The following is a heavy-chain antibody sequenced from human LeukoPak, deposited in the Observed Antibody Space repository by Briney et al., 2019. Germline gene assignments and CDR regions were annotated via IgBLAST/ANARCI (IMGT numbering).Heavy chain of an antibody. CDR3: ARDFDITGTTKPRHYFDY. J-gene: IGHJ4*02. D-gene: IGHD1-7*01. CDR1: GYTFTGYY. CDR2: INPNSGGT. Sequence: ASVKVSCKASGYTFTGYYMHWVRQAPGQGLEWMGWINPNSGGTNYAQKFQGRVTMTRDTSISTAYMELSRLRSDDTAVYYCARDFDITGTTKPRHYFDYWGQGTLVTVSS. V-gene: IGHV1-2*02.